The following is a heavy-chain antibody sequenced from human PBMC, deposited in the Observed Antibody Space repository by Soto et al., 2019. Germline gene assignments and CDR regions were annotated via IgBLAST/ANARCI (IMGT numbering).Heavy chain of an antibody. J-gene: IGHJ4*02. Sequence: PSETLSLTCTVSGGSISSYYWSWIRQPPGNGLEWIGYLHYSGSTNYNSSLKSRVTISVDTSKNQFSLKLTSVTTADTAVYYCAGGTYGGPFDFWGQGTLVTVSS. D-gene: IGHD4-17*01. CDR3: AGGTYGGPFDF. CDR1: GGSISSYY. CDR2: LHYSGST. V-gene: IGHV4-59*01.